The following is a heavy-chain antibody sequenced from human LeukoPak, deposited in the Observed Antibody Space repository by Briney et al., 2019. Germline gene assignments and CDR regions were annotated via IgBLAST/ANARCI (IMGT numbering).Heavy chain of an antibody. Sequence: PGGSLRLSCAASGFTFSTYAMNWVRQAPGKGLEWVAVISDDGRHNYYADSVKGRFTISRDNAKNSLYLQMNSLRAEDTAVYYCARESPYSGRGQPSDHWGQGTLVTVSS. D-gene: IGHD3-10*01. CDR1: GFTFSTYA. CDR3: ARESPYSGRGQPSDH. CDR2: ISDDGRHN. V-gene: IGHV3-30*04. J-gene: IGHJ4*02.